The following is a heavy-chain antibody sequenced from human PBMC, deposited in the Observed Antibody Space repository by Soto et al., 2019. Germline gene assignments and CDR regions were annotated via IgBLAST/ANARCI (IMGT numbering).Heavy chain of an antibody. V-gene: IGHV2-26*01. Sequence: QVTLRESGPVLVKPTETLTLTCNVSGFSLTTGRMGVSWIRQPPGKALEWLAHIFSDAERSYSRSLQGRLTVSKVGSGSHVVLTMTNMEPVDTGTYFCVRMNAESYSSYYAMDVWGQGTTVTVSS. CDR2: IFSDAER. J-gene: IGHJ6*02. CDR1: GFSLTTGRMG. D-gene: IGHD3-10*01. CDR3: VRMNAESYSSYYAMDV.